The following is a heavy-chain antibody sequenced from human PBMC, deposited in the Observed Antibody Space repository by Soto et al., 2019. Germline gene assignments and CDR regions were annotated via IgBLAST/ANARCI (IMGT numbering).Heavy chain of an antibody. V-gene: IGHV3-11*01. CDR3: ARSSGWYDRLYYYGMDV. J-gene: IGHJ6*02. Sequence: GGSLSLSCTASGFTFSDYYMSWIRQAPGKGLEWVSYISSSGSTIYYADSVKGRFTISRDNAKNSLYLQMNSLRAEDTAVYYCARSSGWYDRLYYYGMDVWGQGTTVTVS. D-gene: IGHD6-19*01. CDR2: ISSSGSTI. CDR1: GFTFSDYY.